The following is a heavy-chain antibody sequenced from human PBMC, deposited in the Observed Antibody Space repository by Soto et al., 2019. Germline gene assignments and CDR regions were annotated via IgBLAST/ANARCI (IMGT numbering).Heavy chain of an antibody. CDR3: AKDGGYGDYVAAFDI. D-gene: IGHD4-17*01. J-gene: IGHJ3*02. CDR2: ISYDGSNK. V-gene: IGHV3-30*18. Sequence: GGSLRLSCAASGFTFSSYGMHWVRQAPGKGLEWVAVISYDGSNKYYADSVKGRFTISRDNSENTLYLQMSSLRAEDTAVYYCAKDGGYGDYVAAFDIWGQGTMVTVSS. CDR1: GFTFSSYG.